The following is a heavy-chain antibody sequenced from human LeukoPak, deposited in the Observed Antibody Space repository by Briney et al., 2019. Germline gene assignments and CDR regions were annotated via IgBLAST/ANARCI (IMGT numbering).Heavy chain of an antibody. CDR2: IYSGGST. D-gene: IGHD3-10*01. CDR3: ASELDYYGSGSYYYGMDV. J-gene: IGHJ6*02. Sequence: GGSLRLSCAASGFTVSSNYMSWVRQAPGKGLEWGSVIYSGGSTYYADSVKGRFTISRHNSKNTLYLQMNSLRAEDTAVYYCASELDYYGSGSYYYGMDVWGQGTTVTVSS. V-gene: IGHV3-53*04. CDR1: GFTVSSNY.